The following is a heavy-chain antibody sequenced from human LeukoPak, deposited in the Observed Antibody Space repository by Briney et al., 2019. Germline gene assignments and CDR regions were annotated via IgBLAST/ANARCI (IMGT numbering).Heavy chain of an antibody. CDR1: GGSISSSSYY. V-gene: IGHV4-39*01. CDR3: AEEVYYYDSSGYFFPAFDI. D-gene: IGHD3-22*01. Sequence: PSETLSLTCTVSGGSISSSSYYWGWIRQPPGEGLEWIGSIYYSGSTYYNPSLKSRVTISVDTSKNQFSLKLSSVTAADTAVYYCAEEVYYYDSSGYFFPAFDIWGQGTMVTVSS. J-gene: IGHJ3*02. CDR2: IYYSGST.